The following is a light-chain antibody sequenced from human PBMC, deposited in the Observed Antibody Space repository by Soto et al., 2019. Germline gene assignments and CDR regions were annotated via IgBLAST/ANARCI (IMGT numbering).Light chain of an antibody. CDR3: QKYNNWPPWT. CDR2: GAS. V-gene: IGKV3-15*01. Sequence: EIVMTQSPATLSVSPGERAILSCRASQSVSSNLAWYQQEPGQAPRLLIYGASTRATSIPAKLSGSGSGTEFTLTISSLQAEDFAVYYCQKYNNWPPWTFGQGTKVDIK. J-gene: IGKJ1*01. CDR1: QSVSSN.